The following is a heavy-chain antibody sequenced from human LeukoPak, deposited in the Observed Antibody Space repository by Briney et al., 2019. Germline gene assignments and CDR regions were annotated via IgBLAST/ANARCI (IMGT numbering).Heavy chain of an antibody. D-gene: IGHD5-24*01. Sequence: SETLSLTCTVSGGSISSYYWGWIRQPPGKGLEWIGSIYYSGSTYYNPSLKSRVTISVDTSKNQFSLKLSSVTAADTAVYYCARSRSAGYNYLFDYWGQGTLVTVSS. J-gene: IGHJ4*02. V-gene: IGHV4-39*07. CDR3: ARSRSAGYNYLFDY. CDR2: IYYSGST. CDR1: GGSISSYY.